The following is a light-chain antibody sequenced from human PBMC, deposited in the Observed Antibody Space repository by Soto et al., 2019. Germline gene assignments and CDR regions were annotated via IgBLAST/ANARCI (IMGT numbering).Light chain of an antibody. V-gene: IGKV3-11*01. J-gene: IGKJ2*01. Sequence: DIVLTQSPATLSLSPGERATLSCRASQSVSSYLAWYRQKPGQAPRLLIYDASNRATGIPARFSGSGSGTDFTLAISSLEPEDFAVYYCQQRSSWPYTFGQGTKLEIK. CDR1: QSVSSY. CDR2: DAS. CDR3: QQRSSWPYT.